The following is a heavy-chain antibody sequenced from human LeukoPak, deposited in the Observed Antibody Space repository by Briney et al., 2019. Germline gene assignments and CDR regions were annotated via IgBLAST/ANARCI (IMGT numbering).Heavy chain of an antibody. Sequence: GGSLRLSCAASGFTFSSYGMHWVRQAPGKGLEWVAFIRYDGSNKYYADSVKGRFTISRDNSKNTLSLQMNSLRAEDTAVYHCARGPYCSSTSCYSVGAFDIWGQGTMVTVSS. D-gene: IGHD2-2*02. J-gene: IGHJ3*02. V-gene: IGHV3-30*02. CDR3: ARGPYCSSTSCYSVGAFDI. CDR2: IRYDGSNK. CDR1: GFTFSSYG.